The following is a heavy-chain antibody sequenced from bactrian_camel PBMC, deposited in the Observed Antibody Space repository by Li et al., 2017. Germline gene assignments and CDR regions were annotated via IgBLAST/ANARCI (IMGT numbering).Heavy chain of an antibody. V-gene: IGHV3S26*01. CDR3: AAVAFDCPVRWTTPNFFDY. CDR2: IEGDGSGTT. CDR1: GYTYSSIC. D-gene: IGHD2*01. Sequence: HVQLVESGGGSVQPGGSLRLSCAASGYTYSSICMAWFRQAPGNMREGIARIEGDGSGTTTYADSVRGRFTISYDPDAKTLSLQMDSLKPDDSGVYYCAAVAFDCPVRWTTPNFFDYWGQGTQVTVS. J-gene: IGHJ6*01.